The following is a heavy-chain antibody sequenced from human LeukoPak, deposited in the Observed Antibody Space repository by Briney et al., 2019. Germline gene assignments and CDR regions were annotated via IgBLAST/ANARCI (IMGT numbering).Heavy chain of an antibody. CDR3: AKVLDFWSGPSFDY. J-gene: IGHJ4*02. CDR1: GFTFSSYA. Sequence: PGGSLRLSCAASGFTFSSYAMTWVRQAPGKGLEWVSVIISDSGGSTYYAESVKGRFSISRDNSKNTLYLQMNSLRAEDTAVYYCAKVLDFWSGPSFDYWGQGTLVTVSS. D-gene: IGHD3-3*01. V-gene: IGHV3-23*01. CDR2: IISDSGGST.